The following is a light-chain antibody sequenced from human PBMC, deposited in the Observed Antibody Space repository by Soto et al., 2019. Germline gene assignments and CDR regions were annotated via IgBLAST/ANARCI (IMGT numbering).Light chain of an antibody. CDR3: QQYNTYWT. J-gene: IGKJ1*01. CDR2: SAS. CDR1: QSVNGW. V-gene: IGKV1-5*03. Sequence: DIQMTQSPSTLSASVGDRVTITCRASQSVNGWLAWYQQKPGKAPKLLIYSASSLESGVPSRFSGSGSWTEFTLTISGLQPDDSATYYCQQYNTYWTFGQGTKVEIK.